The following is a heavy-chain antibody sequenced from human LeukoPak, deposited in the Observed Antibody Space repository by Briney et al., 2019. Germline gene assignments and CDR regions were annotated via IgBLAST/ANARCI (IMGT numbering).Heavy chain of an antibody. D-gene: IGHD6-13*01. CDR2: IWYDGSNK. CDR1: GFTFSSYG. CDR3: ARRAHAPGIAPAGHKWFDP. J-gene: IGHJ5*02. V-gene: IGHV3-33*01. Sequence: PGRSLRLSCAASGFTFSSYGMHWVRQAPGKGLEWVAVIWYDGSNKYYADSVKGRFTISRDNSKNTLYLQMNSLRAEDTAVYYCARRAHAPGIAPAGHKWFDPWGQGTLVTVSS.